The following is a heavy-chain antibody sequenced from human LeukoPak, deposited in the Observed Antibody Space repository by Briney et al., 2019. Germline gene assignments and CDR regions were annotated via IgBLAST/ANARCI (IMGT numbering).Heavy chain of an antibody. Sequence: ASVKVSCKASGYTFTGYYMHWVRQAPGQGLEWMGCINPNSGGTNYAQKFQGRLTMTRDTSISTAYMELSRLRSDDTAVYYCARAAEQWLTNWFDPWGQGTLVTVSS. D-gene: IGHD6-19*01. CDR1: GYTFTGYY. V-gene: IGHV1-2*02. CDR3: ARAAEQWLTNWFDP. J-gene: IGHJ5*02. CDR2: INPNSGGT.